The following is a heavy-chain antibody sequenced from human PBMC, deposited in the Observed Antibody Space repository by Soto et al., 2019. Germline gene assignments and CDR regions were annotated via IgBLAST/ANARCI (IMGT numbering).Heavy chain of an antibody. CDR2: INHRGST. Sequence: PSETMSLTCAVYGGSFSGYYWSWIRQPPGKGLEWIGEINHRGSTNYNPSLKSRVTISVDTSKNQFSLKLSSVTAADTAVYYCARGLWYYGSGSYLYYYGMDVWGQGTTVTVSS. CDR1: GGSFSGYY. CDR3: ARGLWYYGSGSYLYYYGMDV. D-gene: IGHD3-10*01. J-gene: IGHJ6*02. V-gene: IGHV4-34*01.